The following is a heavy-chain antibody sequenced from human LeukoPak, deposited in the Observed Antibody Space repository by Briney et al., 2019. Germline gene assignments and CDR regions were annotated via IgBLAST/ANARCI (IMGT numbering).Heavy chain of an antibody. CDR2: IYYSGST. D-gene: IGHD4-11*01. J-gene: IGHJ5*01. V-gene: IGHV4-31*03. CDR3: ARSSTTVIEYWFDP. CDR1: GGSISSGGYY. Sequence: PSQTLSLTCTVSGGSISSGGYYWSWIRQHPGKGLEWIGYIYYSGSTYYNPSLKSRVTISVDTSKNQFSLKLSSVTAADTAVYYCARSSTTVIEYWFDPWGQGTLVTVSS.